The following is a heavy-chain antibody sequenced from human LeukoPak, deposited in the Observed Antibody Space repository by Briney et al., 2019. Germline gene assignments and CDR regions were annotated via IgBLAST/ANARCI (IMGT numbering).Heavy chain of an antibody. V-gene: IGHV1-18*04. CDR1: GYTFNSYG. D-gene: IGHD3-10*01. Sequence: ASVKVSCKASGYTFNSYGISWVRQAPGQGLEWMGWISAYNGDTNYAQKVQGRLTMTTDTSTSTAYMELRSLRSDDTAVYYCARDPGMVRGVRLPLDYWGQGTLVTVSS. CDR3: ARDPGMVRGVRLPLDY. CDR2: ISAYNGDT. J-gene: IGHJ4*02.